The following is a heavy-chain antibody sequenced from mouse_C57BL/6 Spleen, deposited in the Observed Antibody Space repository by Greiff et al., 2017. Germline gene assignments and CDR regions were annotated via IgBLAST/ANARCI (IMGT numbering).Heavy chain of an antibody. CDR3: TRALIYYALDY. J-gene: IGHJ4*01. Sequence: QVQLQQSGAELVRPGASVTLSCKASGYTFTDYEMHWVKQTPVHGLEWIGAIDPETGGTASNQTFKGKAILTADKSSSNAYMELRSLTSEDYAVYYSTRALIYYALDYWGQGTSVTVSS. V-gene: IGHV1-15*01. CDR2: IDPETGGT. CDR1: GYTFTDYE.